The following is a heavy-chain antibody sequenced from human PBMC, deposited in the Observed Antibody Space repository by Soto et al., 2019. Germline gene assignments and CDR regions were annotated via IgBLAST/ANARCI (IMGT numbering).Heavy chain of an antibody. J-gene: IGHJ5*02. V-gene: IGHV4-38-2*01. CDR1: GYSISSGYY. CDR2: IYHSGTT. CDR3: AGAAATVTLGWFVP. Sequence: SETLSLTCAVSGYSISSGYYWGWIRQPPGKGLEWIASIYHSGTTYHNPSLKSLVTISLDTSKNLFSLKLISGIAAHTSGYYFAGAAATVTLGWFVPWRQGTLLTISS. D-gene: IGHD4-17*01.